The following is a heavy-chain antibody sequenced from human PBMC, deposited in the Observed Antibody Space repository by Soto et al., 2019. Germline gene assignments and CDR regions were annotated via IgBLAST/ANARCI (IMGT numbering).Heavy chain of an antibody. Sequence: QVQLVQSGAEVKKPGSSVKVSCKASGGTFSSYAISWVRQAPGQGLEWMGGIIPIFGTANYAQKFQGRVTITADESTSTGYMEQSSLRSEDKAVYYCARDEGYSQTKGYYHYGMDVWGQGTTVTVSS. CDR3: ARDEGYSQTKGYYHYGMDV. J-gene: IGHJ6*02. CDR2: IIPIFGTA. CDR1: GGTFSSYA. V-gene: IGHV1-69*01. D-gene: IGHD5-18*01.